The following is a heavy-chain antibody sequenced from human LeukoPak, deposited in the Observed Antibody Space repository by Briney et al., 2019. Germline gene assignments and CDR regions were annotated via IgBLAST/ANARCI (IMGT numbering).Heavy chain of an antibody. CDR1: GGSISSGDYY. CDR2: IYYSGST. J-gene: IGHJ6*02. CDR3: ARVRKQYFNIYYYYGMDV. Sequence: SETLSLTCTVSGGSISSGDYYWSWIRQPPGKGLEWIGYIYYSGSTYYNTSLKSRVSKSVDTSKNQFSLKLSSVTAADTAVYYCARVRKQYFNIYYYYGMDVWGQGTTVTVSS. V-gene: IGHV4-30-4*01. D-gene: IGHD2/OR15-2a*01.